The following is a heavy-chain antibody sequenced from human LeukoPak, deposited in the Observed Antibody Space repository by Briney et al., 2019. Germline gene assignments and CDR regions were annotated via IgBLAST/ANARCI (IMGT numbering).Heavy chain of an antibody. V-gene: IGHV4-39*07. CDR3: ARGGHGSGWYG. CDR1: GGSISSSSYC. CDR2: IYYSGST. Sequence: SETLSLTCTVSGGSISSSSYCWGWIRPPPGKGLVWFGSIYYSGSTYYNPSLKSQVTISVDTSKNQFSLKLSSVTAADTAVYYCARGGHGSGWYGWGQGTLVTVSS. D-gene: IGHD6-19*01. J-gene: IGHJ4*02.